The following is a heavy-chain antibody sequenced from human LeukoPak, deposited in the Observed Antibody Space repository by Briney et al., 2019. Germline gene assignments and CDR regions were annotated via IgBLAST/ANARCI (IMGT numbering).Heavy chain of an antibody. CDR3: AREGYGSGTYRQLDY. CDR2: IHSAGTA. Sequence: SVTLSLTCSVSGGSINSDFWSWIRQPAGMGLEWIGRIHSAGTANYNASLKNRVTMSLDTSKNQFSLNLSSVTAADTAVYFCAREGYGSGTYRQLDYWGQGTLVTVSS. CDR1: GGSINSDF. V-gene: IGHV4-4*07. J-gene: IGHJ4*02. D-gene: IGHD3-10*01.